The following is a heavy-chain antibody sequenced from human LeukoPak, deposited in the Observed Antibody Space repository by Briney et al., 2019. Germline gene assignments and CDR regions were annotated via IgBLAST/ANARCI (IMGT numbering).Heavy chain of an antibody. V-gene: IGHV4-39*07. J-gene: IGHJ4*02. CDR2: INHSGST. CDR3: ARPDSSGSSFDY. Sequence: SETLSLTCTVSGGSISSSSYYWSGIRQPPGKGLEWIGEINHSGSTNYNPSLKSRVTISVDTSKNQFSLKLSSVTAADTAVYYCARPDSSGSSFDYWGQGTLVTVSS. CDR1: GGSISSSSYY. D-gene: IGHD3-22*01.